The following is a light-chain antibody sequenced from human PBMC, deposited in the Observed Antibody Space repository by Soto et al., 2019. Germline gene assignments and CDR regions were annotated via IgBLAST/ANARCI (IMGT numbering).Light chain of an antibody. CDR1: QDIGIN. J-gene: IGKJ1*01. V-gene: IGKV1-17*01. Sequence: DIQMTQSPSSLSASVGDRVTMTCRASQDIGINLGWFQQKPGKAPKRLIYVASSLKSGVPSRFSGSGSGTEFTLTISSLQPDDFATYYCQHYNSYSEAFGQGTKVDIK. CDR3: QHYNSYSEA. CDR2: VAS.